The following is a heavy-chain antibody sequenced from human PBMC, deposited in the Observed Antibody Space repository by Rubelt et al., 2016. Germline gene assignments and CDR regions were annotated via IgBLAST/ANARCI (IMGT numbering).Heavy chain of an antibody. CDR2: IIPIFGTA. J-gene: IGHJ3*02. Sequence: QVQLVQSGAEVKKPGSSVKVSCKASGGTFSSYAISWVRQAPGQGLEWMGGIIPIFGTANYAQKFQGMATSTADKSTSTADMELSSLRSEDTAVYYCARDLVGVVITTHDAFDIWGQGTMVTVSS. V-gene: IGHV1-69*06. CDR1: GGTFSSYA. D-gene: IGHD3-22*01. CDR3: ARDLVGVVITTHDAFDI.